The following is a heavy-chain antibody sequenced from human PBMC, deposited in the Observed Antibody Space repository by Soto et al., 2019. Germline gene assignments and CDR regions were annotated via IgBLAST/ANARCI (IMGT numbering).Heavy chain of an antibody. CDR2: INHSGST. D-gene: IGHD3-9*01. Sequence: QVQLQQWGAGLLKPSETLSLTCAVYGGSFSGYYWSWIRQPPGKGLEWIGEINHSGSTNYNPSLKSRVTISVDTSKNQCSLKLSSVTAADTAVYYCARGGGPYVLRYFDWLFPFDYWGQGTLVTVSS. V-gene: IGHV4-34*01. J-gene: IGHJ4*02. CDR1: GGSFSGYY. CDR3: ARGGGPYVLRYFDWLFPFDY.